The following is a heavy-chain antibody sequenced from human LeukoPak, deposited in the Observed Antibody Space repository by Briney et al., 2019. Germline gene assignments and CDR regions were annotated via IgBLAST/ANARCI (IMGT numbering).Heavy chain of an antibody. CDR3: ARGPDFSDRLDYFDY. V-gene: IGHV3-7*01. CDR2: IKQDGSQ. Sequence: PGGSLRLSCAASGFTFSRHWMGWVRQAPGQGLEWVASIKQDGSQYYVDSVKGRFFISRDNAKNSVSLQMNSLRGEDTAVYYCARGPDFSDRLDYFDYWGQGTLVTVS. J-gene: IGHJ4*02. D-gene: IGHD4-17*01. CDR1: GFTFSRHW.